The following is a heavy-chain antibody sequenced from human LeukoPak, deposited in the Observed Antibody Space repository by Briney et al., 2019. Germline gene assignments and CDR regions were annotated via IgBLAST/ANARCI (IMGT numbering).Heavy chain of an antibody. J-gene: IGHJ4*02. Sequence: GGSLRLSCAASGLNLTTYAMGWVRQAPGKGLEWVSVISDRGDSTYYGDSVKGRFTISRDSSKNTLYLQMNSLRAEDTAVYYCAKGGSYDILTGYYKRGDLDYWGQGTLVTVSS. CDR3: AKGGSYDILTGYYKRGDLDY. D-gene: IGHD3-9*01. CDR1: GLNLTTYA. V-gene: IGHV3-23*01. CDR2: ISDRGDST.